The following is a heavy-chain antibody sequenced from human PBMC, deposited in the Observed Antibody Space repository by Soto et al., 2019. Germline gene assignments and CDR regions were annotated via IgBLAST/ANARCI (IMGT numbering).Heavy chain of an antibody. V-gene: IGHV1-8*01. CDR1: GYTFTSYD. CDR3: ARIQEEYYYYGMDV. J-gene: IGHJ6*02. D-gene: IGHD5-18*01. Sequence: ASVKVSCKASGYTFTSYDINWVRQATGQGLEWVGWMNPNSGNTGYAQKFQGRVTMTRNTSISTAYMELSSLRSEDTAVYYCARIQEEYYYYGMDVWGQGTTVTVP. CDR2: MNPNSGNT.